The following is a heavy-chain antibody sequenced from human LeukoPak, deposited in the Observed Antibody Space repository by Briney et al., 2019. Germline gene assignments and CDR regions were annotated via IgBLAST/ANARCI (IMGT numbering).Heavy chain of an antibody. J-gene: IGHJ4*02. CDR1: GFTFSNYA. CDR2: VSGSGGRT. CDR3: ARDLYSSSFSSSWYTMDY. D-gene: IGHD6-13*01. Sequence: GGSLRLSCAASGFTFSNYAMNWVRQAPGRGLEWVSGVSGSGGRTYYADSVKGRFTISRDNSKNTLYLQMNSLRAEDTAVYYCARDLYSSSFSSSWYTMDYWGQGTLVTVSS. V-gene: IGHV3-23*01.